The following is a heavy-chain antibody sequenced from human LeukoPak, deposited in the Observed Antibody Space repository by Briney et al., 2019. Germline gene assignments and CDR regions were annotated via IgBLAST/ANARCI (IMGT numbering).Heavy chain of an antibody. Sequence: GGSLRLSCAASEFTFSSYEMNWVRQAPGKGLEWVSYISNSGTTTYYADSVKGRFTISRDNAKSSLYLQMNSLRAEDTAVYYCARKGEWDMVRGALDYWGQGTLVTVPS. D-gene: IGHD3-10*01. J-gene: IGHJ4*02. CDR3: ARKGEWDMVRGALDY. V-gene: IGHV3-48*03. CDR2: ISNSGTTT. CDR1: EFTFSSYE.